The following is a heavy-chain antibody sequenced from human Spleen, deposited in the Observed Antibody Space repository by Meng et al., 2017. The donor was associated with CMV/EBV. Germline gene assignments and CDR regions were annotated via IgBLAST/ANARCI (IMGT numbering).Heavy chain of an antibody. D-gene: IGHD3-3*01. Sequence: TLPGYNLHWVRRAPGDGLEWIGWINPNTGDARYAPNFQGRVTLTSDTSISTAYMQLSRLQSDDTAVYYCARLFHTILGTAYYYGMDVWGPGTMVTVSS. CDR1: TLPGYN. J-gene: IGHJ6*02. V-gene: IGHV1-2*02. CDR2: INPNTGDA. CDR3: ARLFHTILGTAYYYGMDV.